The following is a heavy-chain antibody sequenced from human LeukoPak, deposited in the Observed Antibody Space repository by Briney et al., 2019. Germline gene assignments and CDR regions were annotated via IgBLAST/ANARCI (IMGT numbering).Heavy chain of an antibody. D-gene: IGHD1-26*01. Sequence: ASVKVSCKVSGYTLTELSMHWVRQAPGKGLEWMGGFDPEDGETIYAQKFQGRVTMTEDTSTDTAYMELSSLRSEDTAVYYCATVELSGCYYNWFDPWGQGTLVTVSS. CDR2: FDPEDGET. CDR1: GYTLTELS. J-gene: IGHJ5*02. V-gene: IGHV1-24*01. CDR3: ATVELSGCYYNWFDP.